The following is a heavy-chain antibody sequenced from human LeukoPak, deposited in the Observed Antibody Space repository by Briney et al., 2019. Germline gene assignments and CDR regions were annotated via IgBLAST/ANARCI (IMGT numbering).Heavy chain of an antibody. CDR3: ARTFSYYDSSGYFYFDY. CDR1: GYTLTELS. D-gene: IGHD3-22*01. J-gene: IGHJ4*02. CDR2: FDPEDGET. Sequence: GASVKVSCKVSGYTLTELSMHWVRQAPGKGLEWMGGFDPEDGETIYAQKFQGRVTMTEDTSTDTAYMELSSLRSEDTAVYYCARTFSYYDSSGYFYFDYWGQGTLVTVSS. V-gene: IGHV1-24*01.